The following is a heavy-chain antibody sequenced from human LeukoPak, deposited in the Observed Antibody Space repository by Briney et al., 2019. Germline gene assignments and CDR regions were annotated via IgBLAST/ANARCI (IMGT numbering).Heavy chain of an antibody. D-gene: IGHD1-26*01. V-gene: IGHV3-48*03. J-gene: IGHJ3*02. CDR3: ARQTTNDAFDI. Sequence: PGGSLRLSRAASGFTFSSYEMNWVRQAPGKGLEWVSYISSSGSTIYYADSMKGRFTISRDNAKNSLYLQMNSLRAEDTAVYYCARQTTNDAFDIWGQGTMVTVSS. CDR1: GFTFSSYE. CDR2: ISSSGSTI.